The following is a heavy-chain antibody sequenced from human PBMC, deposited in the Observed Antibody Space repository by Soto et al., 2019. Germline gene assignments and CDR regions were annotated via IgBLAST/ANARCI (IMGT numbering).Heavy chain of an antibody. CDR2: IYPGDSDT. CDR1: GYSFTSYW. D-gene: IGHD4-17*01. CDR3: ARLLQTTVYYYYCMDV. J-gene: IGHJ6*02. V-gene: IGHV5-51*01. Sequence: GESLKISCKGCGYSFTSYWIGWVRQMPGKGLEWMGIIYPGDSDTRCSPSFQGQVTISADKSISTAYLQWSSLKASDTAMYYCARLLQTTVYYYYCMDVWGQGTTVTVSS.